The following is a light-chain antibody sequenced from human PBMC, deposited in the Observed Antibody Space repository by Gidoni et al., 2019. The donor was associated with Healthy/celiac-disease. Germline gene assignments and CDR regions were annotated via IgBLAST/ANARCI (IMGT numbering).Light chain of an antibody. Sequence: QSALTQPASVSGSPGQSITISCTGTSSDVGGYNYVSWYQPHPGKAPKLMIYDVGNRPSGVSNRFSGSKSGNTASLTISGLQAEDEADYYCSSYTSSSTLVFGGGTKLTVL. CDR2: DVG. CDR1: SSDVGGYNY. J-gene: IGLJ2*01. CDR3: SSYTSSSTLV. V-gene: IGLV2-14*01.